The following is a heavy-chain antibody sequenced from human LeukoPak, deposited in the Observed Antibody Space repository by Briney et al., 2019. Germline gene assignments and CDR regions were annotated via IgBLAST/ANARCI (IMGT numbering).Heavy chain of an antibody. D-gene: IGHD6-6*01. CDR2: INYQSARF. CDR3: VKDAGIAARPWYFDS. J-gene: IGHJ4*02. Sequence: GGSLRLSCAASGFTFDDYGLHWVRQVPGKGLEWVSGINYQSARFDADSVKGRFTISGDNAKNLLYLLMDSLRPEDSALYYCVKDAGIAARPWYFDSWGQGTQVIVSS. CDR1: GFTFDDYG. V-gene: IGHV3-9*01.